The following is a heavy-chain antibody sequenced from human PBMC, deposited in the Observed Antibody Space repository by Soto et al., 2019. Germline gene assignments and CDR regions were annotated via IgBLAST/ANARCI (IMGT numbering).Heavy chain of an antibody. V-gene: IGHV4-59*08. CDR1: VGSISSYY. J-gene: IGHJ4*02. CDR2: IYYSGST. D-gene: IGHD6-19*01. CDR3: ARGAVAGINY. Sequence: SETLSLTCTVSVGSISSYYWSRIRQPPGKGLEWIGYIYYSGSTNYNPSLKSRVTIPVDTSKNQFSLKLSSVTAADTAVYYCARGAVAGINYWGQGTLVTVSS.